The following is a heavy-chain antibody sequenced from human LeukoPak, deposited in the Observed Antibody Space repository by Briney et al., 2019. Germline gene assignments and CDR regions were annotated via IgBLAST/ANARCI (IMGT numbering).Heavy chain of an antibody. CDR3: ARDVSGDSSSWYWFDP. V-gene: IGHV3-7*03. CDR1: GFTFSSYW. Sequence: GGSLRLSCAASGFTFSSYWMSWVRQAPGKGLEWVANIKQDGSEKYYVDSVKGRFTISRGNAKNSLYLQMNSLRAEDTAVYYCARDVSGDSSSWYWFDPWGQGTLVTVSS. CDR2: IKQDGSEK. J-gene: IGHJ5*02. D-gene: IGHD6-13*01.